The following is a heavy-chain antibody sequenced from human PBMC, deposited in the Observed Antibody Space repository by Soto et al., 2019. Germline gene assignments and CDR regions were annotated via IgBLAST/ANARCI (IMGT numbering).Heavy chain of an antibody. CDR3: AKDLSTGYSSSWYSVYYYYGMDV. D-gene: IGHD6-13*01. J-gene: IGHJ6*02. CDR1: GFTFSSYG. V-gene: IGHV3-30*18. CDR2: ISYDGSNK. Sequence: GGSLRLSCAASGFTFSSYGMHWVRQAPGKGLEWVAVISYDGSNKYYADSVKGRFTISRDNSKNTLYLQMNSLRAEDMAVYYCAKDLSTGYSSSWYSVYYYYGMDVWGQGTTVTVSS.